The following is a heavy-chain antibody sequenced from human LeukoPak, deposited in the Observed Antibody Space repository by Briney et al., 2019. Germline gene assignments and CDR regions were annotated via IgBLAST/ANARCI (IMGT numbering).Heavy chain of an antibody. CDR1: GYTFTSYG. Sequence: GASVKVSCKASGYTFTSYGISWVRQAPGQGLEWMGWISAYNGNTNYAQKLQGRVTMTTDTSTSTAYTELRSLRSDDTAVYYCARSGRWEEATDAVDYWGQGTLVTVSS. CDR3: ARSGRWEEATDAVDY. D-gene: IGHD4-23*01. J-gene: IGHJ4*02. V-gene: IGHV1-18*01. CDR2: ISAYNGNT.